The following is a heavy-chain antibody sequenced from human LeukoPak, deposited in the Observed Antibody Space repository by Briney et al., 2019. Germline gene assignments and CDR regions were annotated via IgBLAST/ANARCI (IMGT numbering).Heavy chain of an antibody. Sequence: GGSLRLSCAASGXTFSSQWLHWVRQVPGKGPVWVSRINPDGSRTAYADSVKGRFTVSRDNAKNTLYLQMNSLEVEDSAVYYCARDWSTAGGFDYWGQGTLVTVSS. D-gene: IGHD3-16*01. CDR2: INPDGSRT. CDR1: GXTFSSQW. CDR3: ARDWSTAGGFDY. J-gene: IGHJ4*02. V-gene: IGHV3-74*01.